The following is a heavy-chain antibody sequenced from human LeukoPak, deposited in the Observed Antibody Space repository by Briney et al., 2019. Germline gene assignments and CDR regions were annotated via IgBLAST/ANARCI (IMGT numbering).Heavy chain of an antibody. Sequence: PGGSLRLSCAASGFRFSNYGMHWVRQAPGKGLEWVAFIRYDGSNKYYGGSVKDRFSISRDNSKNTLYLQMNSLRAEDTAVYYCAKVPCSTTTCYSYYMDVWAKGTTVTVSS. V-gene: IGHV3-30*02. D-gene: IGHD2/OR15-2a*01. J-gene: IGHJ6*03. CDR2: IRYDGSNK. CDR1: GFRFSNYG. CDR3: AKVPCSTTTCYSYYMDV.